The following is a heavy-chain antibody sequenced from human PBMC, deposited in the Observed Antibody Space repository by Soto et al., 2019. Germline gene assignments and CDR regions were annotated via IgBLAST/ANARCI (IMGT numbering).Heavy chain of an antibody. CDR2: INHGGST. D-gene: IGHD3-3*02. CDR3: ARGLAPTIFGVVPTPNGFDP. CDR1: GGSFSGYY. J-gene: IGHJ5*02. V-gene: IGHV4-34*01. Sequence: QVQLQQWGAGLLKPSETLSLTCGVNGGSFSGYYWSWIRQPPGKGLEWIGEINHGGSTNYTPSLKSRLTISVDTSKNHFSLKLTSVTAADTAVYYCARGLAPTIFGVVPTPNGFDPWGQGTLVSVSS.